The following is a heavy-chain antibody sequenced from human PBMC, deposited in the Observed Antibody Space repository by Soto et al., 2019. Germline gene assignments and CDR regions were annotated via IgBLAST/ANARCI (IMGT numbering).Heavy chain of an antibody. Sequence: QITLKESGPPLVKPTQTLTLTCTFSGFSLSTSGVGVGWIRQPPGKALEWLALIYWDDDKRYSPSLKSRLTTTKDTSNNQVVLTMTTKDPLDTAKYYRPLRPEHQLDIPRGSDPWGQGTPVTVSA. CDR1: GFSLSTSGVG. J-gene: IGHJ5*02. D-gene: IGHD6-13*01. V-gene: IGHV2-5*02. CDR3: PLRPEHQLDIPRGSDP. CDR2: IYWDDDK.